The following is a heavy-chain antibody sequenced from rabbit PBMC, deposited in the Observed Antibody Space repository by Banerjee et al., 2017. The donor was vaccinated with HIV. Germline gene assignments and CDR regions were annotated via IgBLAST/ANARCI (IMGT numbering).Heavy chain of an antibody. Sequence: QQQLEESGGGLVKPGGTLTLTCKASGIDFSSYYRMCWVRQAPGRGLELIACIYTTSGSTWYASWAKGRFTISKSSSTTVTLQMTSLTAADTATYFCARDLLYTGAIDYELWGPGTLVTVS. CDR2: IYTTSGST. D-gene: IGHD1-1*01. CDR1: GIDFSSYYR. J-gene: IGHJ4*01. CDR3: ARDLLYTGAIDYEL. V-gene: IGHV1S43*01.